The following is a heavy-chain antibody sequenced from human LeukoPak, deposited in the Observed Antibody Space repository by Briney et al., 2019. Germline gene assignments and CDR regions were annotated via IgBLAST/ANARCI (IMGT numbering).Heavy chain of an antibody. V-gene: IGHV3-30*04. CDR3: VRARAGGLDY. CDR1: GFTFRHYA. Sequence: GGSLRLSCVASGFTFRHYAVHWVRQAPGRGLEWVAVLSFDGAHKYYAESVKGRFTISKDNSNNTLFLQMDSLRLEDTALYYCVRARAGGLDYWGQGTLVTVSS. D-gene: IGHD3-16*01. J-gene: IGHJ4*02. CDR2: LSFDGAHK.